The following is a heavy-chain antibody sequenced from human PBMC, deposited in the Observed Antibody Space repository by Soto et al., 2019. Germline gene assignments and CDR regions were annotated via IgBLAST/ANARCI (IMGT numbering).Heavy chain of an antibody. CDR1: GFTFSSYA. CDR2: ISYDGSNK. J-gene: IGHJ6*02. V-gene: IGHV3-30-3*01. D-gene: IGHD3-10*01. Sequence: TGGSLRLSCAASGFTFSSYAMHWVRQAPGKGLEWVAVISYDGSNKYYADSVKGRFTISRDNSKNTLYLQMNSLRAEDTAVYYCARDRGGIPYYYYGMDVWGQGTTVTVSS. CDR3: ARDRGGIPYYYYGMDV.